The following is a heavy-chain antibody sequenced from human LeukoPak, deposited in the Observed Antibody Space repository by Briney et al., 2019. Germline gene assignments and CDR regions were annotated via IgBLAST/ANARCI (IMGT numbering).Heavy chain of an antibody. D-gene: IGHD3-10*01. J-gene: IGHJ4*02. CDR3: ARHAVSGSYYSPLDY. CDR2: IYYSGSP. CDR1: GGSISSTTYY. V-gene: IGHV4-39*01. Sequence: SETLSLTCTVSGGSISSTTYYWGWIRQPRGKGLEYIGCIYYSGSPEYNPSLKSRLTVSVDRSKNQFSLQLSSVTAADTAIYFCARHAVSGSYYSPLDYWGQGTLVTVSS.